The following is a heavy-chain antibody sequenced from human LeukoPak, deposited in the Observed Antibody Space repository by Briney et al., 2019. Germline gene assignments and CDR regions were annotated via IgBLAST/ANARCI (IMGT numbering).Heavy chain of an antibody. CDR3: ARDCGTTVLLWFGELFPYYYYMDV. J-gene: IGHJ6*03. CDR1: GYTFTSYA. V-gene: IGHV1-3*03. Sequence: PLASVKVSCKASGYTFTSYAMHWVRQAPGQRLEWMGWINAGNGNTKYSQEFQGRVTMTRDMSTSTVYMELSSLRSEDTAVYYCARDCGTTVLLWFGELFPYYYYMDVWGKGTTVTVSS. CDR2: INAGNGNT. D-gene: IGHD3-10*01.